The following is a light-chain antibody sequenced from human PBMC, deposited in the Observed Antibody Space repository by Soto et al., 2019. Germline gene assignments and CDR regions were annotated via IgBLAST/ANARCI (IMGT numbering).Light chain of an antibody. CDR1: SSDVGSYNL. Sequence: QSVLTQPASVSGSPGQSITISCTGTSSDVGSYNLVSWYQQHPGKAPKLIIYEGTKRPSGVSNRFSGSKSGTTASLTISGLQAEDEADYYCCSYAGSSTFIFGGGTKLTVL. CDR3: CSYAGSSTFI. V-gene: IGLV2-23*03. CDR2: EGT. J-gene: IGLJ2*01.